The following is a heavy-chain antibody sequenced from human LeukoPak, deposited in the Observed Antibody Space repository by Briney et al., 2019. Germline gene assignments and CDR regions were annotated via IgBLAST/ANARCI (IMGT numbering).Heavy chain of an antibody. J-gene: IGHJ4*02. CDR1: GFTFSSYW. CDR2: IRQDGGLK. V-gene: IGHV3-7*01. D-gene: IGHD1-26*01. Sequence: GGSVRLSCTASGFTFSSYWMSWVRQAPGKGLEWVANIRQDGGLKHYVDSVKGRFTISRDNAENSLYLQMNSLRAEDTAVYYCAREIVGAIKSYFDYWGQGTLVTASS. CDR3: AREIVGAIKSYFDY.